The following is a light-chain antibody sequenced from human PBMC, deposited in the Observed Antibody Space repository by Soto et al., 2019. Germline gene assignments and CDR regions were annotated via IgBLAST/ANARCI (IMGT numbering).Light chain of an antibody. J-gene: IGLJ3*02. CDR2: DVT. CDR3: TSYAGSNNWV. CDR1: TSDVGGYTY. Sequence: QSALTQPPSASGSPGQSVTIYCTGTTSDVGGYTYVSWYQQYPGKAPKLMIYDVTKRPSGVPDRFSGSKSGNTASLTVSGLQAEDEADYYCTSYAGSNNWVFGGGTKVTVL. V-gene: IGLV2-8*01.